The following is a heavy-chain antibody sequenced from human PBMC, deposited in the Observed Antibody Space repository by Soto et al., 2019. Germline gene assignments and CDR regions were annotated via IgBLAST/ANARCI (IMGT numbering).Heavy chain of an antibody. J-gene: IGHJ4*02. V-gene: IGHV3-23*01. Sequence: EVQLLESGGGLVQPGGSLRLSCAASGFTFSSYGMTWVRQAPGKGLEWVSFSSATGAGTYYADSVKGRFTISRDNSKNPLYLQMTSPRADGTAVYYCAKDRRAGGNYGFYSDFWGQGALVIVSS. CDR1: GFTFSSYG. CDR2: SSATGAGT. CDR3: AKDRRAGGNYGFYSDF. D-gene: IGHD1-7*01.